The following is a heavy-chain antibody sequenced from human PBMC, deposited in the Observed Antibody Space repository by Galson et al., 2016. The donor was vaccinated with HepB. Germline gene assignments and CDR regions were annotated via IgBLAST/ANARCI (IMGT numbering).Heavy chain of an antibody. D-gene: IGHD3-3*01. CDR2: FDPEDGET. CDR1: GYTLSELS. Sequence: SVKVSCKVSGYTLSELSMHWVRQAPGKGLEWMGGFDPEDGETIYAQKFQGRVTVTEDTSTDTAYMELSSLRSEDTAVYYCAEKRDYDFWSGYEKWGQGTLVTVSS. CDR3: AEKRDYDFWSGYEK. V-gene: IGHV1-24*01. J-gene: IGHJ4*02.